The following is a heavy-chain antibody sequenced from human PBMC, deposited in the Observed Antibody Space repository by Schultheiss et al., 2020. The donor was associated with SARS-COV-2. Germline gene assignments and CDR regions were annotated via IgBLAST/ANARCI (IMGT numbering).Heavy chain of an antibody. V-gene: IGHV3-30*07. J-gene: IGHJ6*02. Sequence: GGSLRLSCAASGFTFSSYWMSWVRQAPGKGLEWVAIISYDGSNKYYADSVKGRFTISRDNAKNSLYLQMNSLRAEDTAVYYCARGRSSSWYTYYYYAMDVWGQGTTVTVSS. CDR1: GFTFSSYW. CDR3: ARGRSSSWYTYYYYAMDV. D-gene: IGHD6-13*01. CDR2: ISYDGSNK.